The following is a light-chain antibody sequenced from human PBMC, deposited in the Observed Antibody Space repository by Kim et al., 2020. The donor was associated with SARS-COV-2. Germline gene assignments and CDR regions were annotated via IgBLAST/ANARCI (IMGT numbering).Light chain of an antibody. V-gene: IGLV2-14*03. Sequence: QSALTQPASVSGSPGQSITISCTGTSSDVGYHNYVSWYQQHPGKAPKLIIYDVSKWPSGVSNRFSGSKSGNTASLTISGLQTEDEADYYCSSYTSSNTLVFGGGTQLTVL. CDR3: SSYTSSNTLV. J-gene: IGLJ3*02. CDR1: SSDVGYHNY. CDR2: DVS.